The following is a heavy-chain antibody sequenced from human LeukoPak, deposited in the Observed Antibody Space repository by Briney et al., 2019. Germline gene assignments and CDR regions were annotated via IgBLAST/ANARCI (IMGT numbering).Heavy chain of an antibody. D-gene: IGHD4-17*01. V-gene: IGHV3-23*01. CDR3: AKETVPHDAFDI. Sequence: GGSLRLSCAASGFTFSSYAMSWVRQAPGKGLEWVSAISGSGGSTYYADSVKGRFTTSRDNSKNTLDLQMNSLRVEDTAVYYCAKETVPHDAFDIWGQGTMVTVSS. CDR2: ISGSGGST. J-gene: IGHJ3*02. CDR1: GFTFSSYA.